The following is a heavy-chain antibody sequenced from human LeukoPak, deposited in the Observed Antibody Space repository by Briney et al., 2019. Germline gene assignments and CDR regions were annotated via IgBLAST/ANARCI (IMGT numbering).Heavy chain of an antibody. Sequence: SVKVSCKASGGTFSSYAISWVRQAPGQGLEWMGGIIPIFGTANYAQKFQGRVTITTDESTSTAYMELRSLRSDDTAVYYCARSYGSGSYTWFDPWGQGTLVTVSS. D-gene: IGHD3-10*01. CDR1: GGTFSSYA. CDR3: ARSYGSGSYTWFDP. J-gene: IGHJ5*02. V-gene: IGHV1-69*05. CDR2: IIPIFGTA.